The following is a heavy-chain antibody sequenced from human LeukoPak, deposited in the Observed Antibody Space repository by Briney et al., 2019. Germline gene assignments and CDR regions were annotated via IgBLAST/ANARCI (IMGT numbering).Heavy chain of an antibody. Sequence: SGTLSLTCTASGGFITSGIHWWSWARQTPGKGLEWIGEIYQSGTTNYKPSLKSRVTMSLDKSRNLFSLQLSSVTAADTAVYYCATYFYGDYALHYFDYWGQGALVTVSS. V-gene: IGHV4-4*02. CDR3: ATYFYGDYALHYFDY. CDR1: GGFITSGIHW. J-gene: IGHJ4*02. D-gene: IGHD4-17*01. CDR2: IYQSGTT.